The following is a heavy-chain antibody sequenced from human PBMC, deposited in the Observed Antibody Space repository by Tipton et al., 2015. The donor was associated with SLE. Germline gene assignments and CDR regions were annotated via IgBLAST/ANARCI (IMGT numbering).Heavy chain of an antibody. CDR1: GFTFDDYA. J-gene: IGHJ3*02. CDR3: ARRLRRGGAFDI. D-gene: IGHD4-17*01. CDR2: ISWNSGSI. V-gene: IGHV3-9*01. Sequence: SLRLSCAASGFTFDDYAMHWVRQAPGKGLEWVSGISWNSGSIGYADSVKGRFTISRDNAKNSLYLQMNSLRAEDTAVYYCARRLRRGGAFDIWGQGAMVTVSS.